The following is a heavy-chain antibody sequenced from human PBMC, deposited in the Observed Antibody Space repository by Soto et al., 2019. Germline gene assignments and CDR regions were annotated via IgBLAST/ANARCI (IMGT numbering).Heavy chain of an antibody. CDR1: GGSISSYY. V-gene: IGHV4-59*01. D-gene: IGHD2-2*01. Sequence: KSSETLSLTCTVSGGSISSYYWSWIRQPPGKGLEWIGYIYYSGSTNYNPSLKSRVTISVDTSKNQFSLKLSSVTAADTAVYYCAREGYCSSTSCYEFWFDPWGQGTLVTVSS. CDR3: AREGYCSSTSCYEFWFDP. CDR2: IYYSGST. J-gene: IGHJ5*02.